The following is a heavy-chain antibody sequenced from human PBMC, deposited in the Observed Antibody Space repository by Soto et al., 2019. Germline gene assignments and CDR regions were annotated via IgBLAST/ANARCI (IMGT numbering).Heavy chain of an antibody. D-gene: IGHD3-10*01. CDR2: INSDGSST. CDR1: GFTFSSYW. V-gene: IGHV3-74*01. J-gene: IGHJ4*02. CDR3: ARHLAGSRDY. Sequence: EVQLVESGGGLVQPGGSLRLSCAASGFTFSSYWMHWVRQAPGQGLVWVSRINSDGSSTYYADSVKGRFTISRDNAKNTLYLKMNSLRAEDTAVYYCARHLAGSRDYWGQGTLVTVSS.